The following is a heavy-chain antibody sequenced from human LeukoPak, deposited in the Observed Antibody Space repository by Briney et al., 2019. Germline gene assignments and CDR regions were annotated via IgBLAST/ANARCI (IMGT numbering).Heavy chain of an antibody. J-gene: IGHJ6*02. V-gene: IGHV4-59*08. CDR1: GGSISSYY. D-gene: IGHD6-13*01. CDR2: IYHSGST. CDR3: ARLPYSSSLYYYYYGMDV. Sequence: SETLSLTCTVSGGSISSYYWSWIRQPPGKGLEWIGYIYHSGSTNYNPSLKSRVTISVDTSKNQFSLKLSSVTAADTAVYYCARLPYSSSLYYYYYGMDVWGQGTTVTVSS.